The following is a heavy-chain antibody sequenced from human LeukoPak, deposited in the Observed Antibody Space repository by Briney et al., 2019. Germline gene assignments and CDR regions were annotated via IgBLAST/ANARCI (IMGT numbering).Heavy chain of an antibody. V-gene: IGHV4-59*08. CDR1: GSSTISDY. CDR3: ARHPDYYYGMDV. J-gene: IGHJ6*02. CDR2: MYNFGST. Sequence: PETLSLTCTVSGSSTISDYWSWLRQPPGKGLAWIGYMYNFGSTNYNPSLKIRVSISVATYKNQYSLKLSSVTHADTAVYYCARHPDYYYGMDVWGQGTTVNVSS.